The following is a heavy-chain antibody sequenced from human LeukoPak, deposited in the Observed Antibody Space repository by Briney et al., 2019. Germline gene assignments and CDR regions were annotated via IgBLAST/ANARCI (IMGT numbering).Heavy chain of an antibody. Sequence: SETLSLTCAVYGGSFSGYYWSWIRQPPGKGLEWIGEINHSGSANYSPSLKSRVTMSVDTSKNQFSLKLSSVTAADTAVYYCARGLDYDFWSGYYFDYWGQGTLVTVSS. D-gene: IGHD3-3*01. CDR3: ARGLDYDFWSGYYFDY. V-gene: IGHV4-34*01. CDR2: INHSGSA. CDR1: GGSFSGYY. J-gene: IGHJ4*02.